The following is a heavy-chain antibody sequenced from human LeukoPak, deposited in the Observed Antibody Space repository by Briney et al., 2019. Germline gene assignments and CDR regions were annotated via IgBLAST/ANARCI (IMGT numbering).Heavy chain of an antibody. V-gene: IGHV4-59*01. CDR1: GGSIRSYY. CDR3: ARKMFGVDDVES. CDR2: IYYSGST. J-gene: IGHJ3*02. D-gene: IGHD3-10*02. Sequence: SETLSLTCTVSGGSIRSYYWSWIRQPPGKGLEWIGYIYYSGSTNYNPSLKSRVTISVDTSKNQFSLKLSSVTAADTAVYYCARKMFGVDDVESWGQGTMVTVSS.